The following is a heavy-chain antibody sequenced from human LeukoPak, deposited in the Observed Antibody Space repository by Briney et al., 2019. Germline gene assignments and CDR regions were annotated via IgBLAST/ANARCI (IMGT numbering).Heavy chain of an antibody. J-gene: IGHJ6*02. D-gene: IGHD3-9*01. CDR2: IKQDGSEK. Sequence: PGGSLRLSCAASGFTSSSYWMSWVRQAPGKGVEWVATIKQDGSEKYYVDSVKGRFTISRDNAKNSLYLQMNSLRAEDTAVYYCARATYYDILTGYPHYYYGMDVWGQGTTVTVSS. V-gene: IGHV3-7*01. CDR1: GFTSSSYW. CDR3: ARATYYDILTGYPHYYYGMDV.